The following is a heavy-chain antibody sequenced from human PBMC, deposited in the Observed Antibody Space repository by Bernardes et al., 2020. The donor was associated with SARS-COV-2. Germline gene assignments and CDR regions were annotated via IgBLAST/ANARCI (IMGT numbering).Heavy chain of an antibody. V-gene: IGHV3-64D*06. CDR3: VRGGVVVPAAAFEY. D-gene: IGHD2-2*01. Sequence: GGSLRLSCSASGFNFRSYVIHWVRQAPGKGLEYVSAITNSGDSAYYADSVKGRFTVSRDNTKNTLYLQMTSLRPEDTAVYYCVRGGVVVPAAAFEYWGQGSLVTVSS. CDR1: GFNFRSYV. J-gene: IGHJ4*02. CDR2: ITNSGDSA.